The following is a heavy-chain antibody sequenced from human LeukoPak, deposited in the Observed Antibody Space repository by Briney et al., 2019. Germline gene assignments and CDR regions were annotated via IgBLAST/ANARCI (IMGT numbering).Heavy chain of an antibody. J-gene: IGHJ4*02. V-gene: IGHV3-23*01. Sequence: PGGSLRLSCAASGFTFSSYAMSWVRQAPGKGLEWVSAISGSGGSTYYADSVKGRFTISRDNSKNTLYLQMNSLRAEDSAVYYCARGPSGYHNTGGQGTLVTVSS. CDR1: GFTFSSYA. D-gene: IGHD3-22*01. CDR3: ARGPSGYHNT. CDR2: ISGSGGST.